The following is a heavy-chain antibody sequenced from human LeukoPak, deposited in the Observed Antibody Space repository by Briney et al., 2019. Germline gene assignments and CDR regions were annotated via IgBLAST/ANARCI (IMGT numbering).Heavy chain of an antibody. CDR1: GGSIRSYY. CDR2: ISYSGST. D-gene: IGHD4-11*01. J-gene: IGHJ4*02. Sequence: SETLSLTCTVSGGSIRSYYWSWIRQPPGKGLEWIGYISYSGSTNYNPSLKSRVTISIDTSKNQFSLKLSSVTAADTAVYYCANYHDYSNFQGAYYLDYWGQGTLVTVSS. V-gene: IGHV4-59*08. CDR3: ANYHDYSNFQGAYYLDY.